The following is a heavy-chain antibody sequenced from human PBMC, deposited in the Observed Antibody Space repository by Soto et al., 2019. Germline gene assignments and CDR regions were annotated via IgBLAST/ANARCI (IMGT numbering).Heavy chain of an antibody. CDR2: INHSGST. J-gene: IGHJ4*02. D-gene: IGHD6-25*01. Sequence: QVQLQQWGAGLLKPSETLSLTCAVYGGSFSGYYWSWIRQPPGKGLEWIGEINHSGSTNYNPSLKSRVTISIDTSKNQCSLKLSSVTAADSAVYYCARGQRRGYFDYWGQGTLVTVSS. CDR3: ARGQRRGYFDY. V-gene: IGHV4-34*01. CDR1: GGSFSGYY.